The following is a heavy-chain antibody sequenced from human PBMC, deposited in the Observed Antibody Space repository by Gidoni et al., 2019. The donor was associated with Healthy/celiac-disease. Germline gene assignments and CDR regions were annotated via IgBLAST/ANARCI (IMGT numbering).Heavy chain of an antibody. CDR2: IYYSGST. J-gene: IGHJ4*02. CDR3: ARHGVRIQLLSYFDY. V-gene: IGHV4-39*01. D-gene: IGHD5-18*01. Sequence: STCGSSSCWLRQPPGKGLEWIGSIYYSGSTYYNPSLKSRVTISVDTSKNQFSLKLSSVTAADTAVYYCARHGVRIQLLSYFDYWGQGTLVTVSS. CDR1: STCGSS.